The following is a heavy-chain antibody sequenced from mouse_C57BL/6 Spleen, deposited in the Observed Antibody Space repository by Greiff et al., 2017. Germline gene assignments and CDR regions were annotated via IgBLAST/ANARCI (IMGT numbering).Heavy chain of an antibody. Sequence: EVNVVESGGGLVKPGGSLKLSCAASGFTFSDYGMHWVRQAPEKGLEWVAYISSGSSTIYYADTVKGRFTISRDNAKNTLFLQMTSLRSEDTAMYYCASGMLVATPFDYWGQGTTLTVSS. CDR3: ASGMLVATPFDY. CDR1: GFTFSDYG. CDR2: ISSGSSTI. D-gene: IGHD1-1*01. J-gene: IGHJ2*01. V-gene: IGHV5-17*01.